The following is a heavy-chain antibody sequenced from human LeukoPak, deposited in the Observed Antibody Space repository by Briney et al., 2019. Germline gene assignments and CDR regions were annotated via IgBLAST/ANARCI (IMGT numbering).Heavy chain of an antibody. D-gene: IGHD4-23*01. CDR1: GYTLTELS. CDR3: ATDRGFYGGNSEYYFDY. Sequence: ASVKVSCKVSGYTLTELSMHWVRQAPGKGREWVGGFDPEDGETIYAQKFQGRVTMTEDTSTDTAYMELSSLRSEDTAVYYCATDRGFYGGNSEYYFDYWGQGTLVTVSS. V-gene: IGHV1-24*01. J-gene: IGHJ4*02. CDR2: FDPEDGET.